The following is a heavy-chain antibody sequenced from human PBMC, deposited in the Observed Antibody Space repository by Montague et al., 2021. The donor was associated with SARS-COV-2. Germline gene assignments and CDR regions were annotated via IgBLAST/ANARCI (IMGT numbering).Heavy chain of an antibody. J-gene: IGHJ6*02. D-gene: IGHD3-22*01. V-gene: IGHV4-59*01. CDR1: GGSITGYY. Sequence: SETLSLTCTVSGGSITGYYWSWLRRSPGKGLEWIGYIYYSGSTDNSPSLKSRVTISLDTSKNQFSLKVTSVTAADTAVYYCARGGGYYNYGLDVWGPGTTVTVSS. CDR2: IYYSGST. CDR3: ARGGGYYNYGLDV.